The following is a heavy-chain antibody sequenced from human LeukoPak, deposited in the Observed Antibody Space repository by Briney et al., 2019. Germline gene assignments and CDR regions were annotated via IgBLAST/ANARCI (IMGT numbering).Heavy chain of an antibody. CDR3: ARVVMSLLSYFDH. J-gene: IGHJ4*02. Sequence: SETLSLTCTVSGGSISSGGSYWSWIRQQPGKGLEWIGYIHYSGSTYYNPSLKSRVTISVDTSKNQFSLKLSSVIVADTAVYYCARVVMSLLSYFDHWGQGTLVTVSS. V-gene: IGHV4-31*03. D-gene: IGHD3-22*01. CDR2: IHYSGST. CDR1: GGSISSGGSY.